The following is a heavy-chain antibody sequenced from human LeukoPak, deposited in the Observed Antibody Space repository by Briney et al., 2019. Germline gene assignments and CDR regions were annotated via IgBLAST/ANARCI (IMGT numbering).Heavy chain of an antibody. CDR1: GWSFSGYY. Sequence: SETLSLTCAVYGWSFSGYYWSWIRQPPGKGLEWIGEINHSGSTNYNPSLKSRVTISVDTSKNQFSLKLSSVTAADTAVYYCARGHVTNYDILTGQRNWFDPWGQGTLVTVSS. CDR3: ARGHVTNYDILTGQRNWFDP. D-gene: IGHD3-9*01. V-gene: IGHV4-34*01. J-gene: IGHJ5*02. CDR2: INHSGST.